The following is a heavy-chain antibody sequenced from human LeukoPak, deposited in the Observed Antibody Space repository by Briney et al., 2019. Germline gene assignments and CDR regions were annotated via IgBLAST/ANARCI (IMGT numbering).Heavy chain of an antibody. Sequence: ISGSGGSTYYADSVKGRFTISRDNSKNTLYLQMNSLRAEDTAVYYCAWGGYSGYGPYYFDYWGQGTLVTVSS. CDR2: ISGSGGST. CDR3: AWGGYSGYGPYYFDY. V-gene: IGHV3-23*01. D-gene: IGHD5-12*01. J-gene: IGHJ4*02.